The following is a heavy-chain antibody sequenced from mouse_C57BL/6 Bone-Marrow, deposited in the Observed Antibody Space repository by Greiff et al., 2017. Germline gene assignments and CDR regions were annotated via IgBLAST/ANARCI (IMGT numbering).Heavy chain of an antibody. V-gene: IGHV1-78*01. D-gene: IGHD1-3*01. CDR1: GYTFTDHS. CDR3: ARRGGQLQSMNY. Sequence: QVQLQQSDAELVKPGASVKISCKVSGYTFTDHSIHWMKQRPEQGLEWIGYIYPRDGSTKYNEKFKGKATLTADKSSSTAYMQLISLTSEDSAVXYCARRGGQLQSMNYWGKGTSVTVSS. J-gene: IGHJ4*01. CDR2: IYPRDGST.